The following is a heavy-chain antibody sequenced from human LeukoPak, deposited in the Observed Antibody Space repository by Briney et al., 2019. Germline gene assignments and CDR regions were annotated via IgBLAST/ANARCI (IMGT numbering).Heavy chain of an antibody. Sequence: ASVTVSCKASGYTFTNYYMHWVRQAPGQGLEWMGIINPSGDSAIYAHSFQGRVTMTRDTSTTTVYMELSSLRSEDTAVYYCARAQSYYDYWGQGTLVTVSS. V-gene: IGHV1-46*01. J-gene: IGHJ4*02. CDR1: GYTFTNYY. D-gene: IGHD1-26*01. CDR2: INPSGDSA. CDR3: ARAQSYYDY.